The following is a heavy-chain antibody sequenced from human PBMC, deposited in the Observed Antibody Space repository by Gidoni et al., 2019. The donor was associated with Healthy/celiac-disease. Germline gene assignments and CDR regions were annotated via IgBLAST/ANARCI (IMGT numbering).Heavy chain of an antibody. Sequence: EVQLVESGGGLVKPGGSLRLSCAASGFTFSSYSMNWVRQAPGKGLEWVSSISSSSSYIYYADSVKGRFTISRDNAKNSLYLQMNSLRAEDTAVYYCASPPFTIFGVVPPGNWGQGTLVTVSS. V-gene: IGHV3-21*01. CDR2: ISSSSSYI. CDR1: GFTFSSYS. D-gene: IGHD3-3*01. J-gene: IGHJ4*02. CDR3: ASPPFTIFGVVPPGN.